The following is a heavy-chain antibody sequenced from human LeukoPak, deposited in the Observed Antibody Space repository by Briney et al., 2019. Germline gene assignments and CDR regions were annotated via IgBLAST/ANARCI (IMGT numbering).Heavy chain of an antibody. CDR2: ISTDGNNE. J-gene: IGHJ4*02. V-gene: IGHV3-30*18. CDR3: AKDQIGWAPGYVSGPLDQ. D-gene: IGHD6-19*01. CDR1: GFSFTMYG. Sequence: GGPLRLSCAASGFSFTMYGIHWVRQAPGKGLERVAVISTDGNNEYYANFVKRRFTISRDNSKNTVYLQMTSLRTEDTAVYYCAKDQIGWAPGYVSGPLDQWGQGTLVTVSS.